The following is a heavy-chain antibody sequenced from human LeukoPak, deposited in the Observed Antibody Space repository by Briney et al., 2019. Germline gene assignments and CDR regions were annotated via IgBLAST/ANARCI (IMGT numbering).Heavy chain of an antibody. J-gene: IGHJ4*02. D-gene: IGHD3-10*01. Sequence: GGSLRLSCAVSGFTFSSEAMGWVRQLPGGGLEWVSTISPAGGTTYYAESMKGRFTISRDNSKSTLYLQMNSLRVEDTAVYYCASSIPFFDYWGQGTLVTVSS. CDR3: ASSIPFFDY. V-gene: IGHV3-23*01. CDR1: GFTFSSEA. CDR2: ISPAGGTT.